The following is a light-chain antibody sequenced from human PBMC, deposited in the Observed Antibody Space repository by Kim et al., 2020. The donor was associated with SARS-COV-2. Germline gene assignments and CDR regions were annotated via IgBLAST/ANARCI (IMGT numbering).Light chain of an antibody. CDR3: QAWDSSTVI. Sequence: SVSPGQTASITCAGDKVGDKYVCWYQQKPGQSPVLIIYQDNKRPAGIPERFSGSNSGNTATLTISGTQAMDEADFYCQAWDSSTVIFGGGTQLTVL. J-gene: IGLJ2*01. CDR1: KVGDKY. V-gene: IGLV3-1*01. CDR2: QDN.